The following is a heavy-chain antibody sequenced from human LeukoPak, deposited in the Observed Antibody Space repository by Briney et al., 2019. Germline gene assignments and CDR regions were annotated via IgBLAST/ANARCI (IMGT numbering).Heavy chain of an antibody. D-gene: IGHD5-18*01. V-gene: IGHV3-7*03. J-gene: IGHJ4*02. CDR3: AKLGQLWLLSYFDY. CDR2: IKQDGNEK. CDR1: GFRFNTYW. Sequence: GGSLRLSCAASGFRFNTYWMSWVRQAPGKGLEWVANIKQDGNEKYYADSVKGRFTISRDNSKNTLYLQMNSLRAEDTAVYYCAKLGQLWLLSYFDYWGQGTLVTVSS.